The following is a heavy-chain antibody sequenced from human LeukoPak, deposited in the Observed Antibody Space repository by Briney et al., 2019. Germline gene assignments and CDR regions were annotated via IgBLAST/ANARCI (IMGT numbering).Heavy chain of an antibody. J-gene: IGHJ4*02. D-gene: IGHD3-22*01. CDR2: ISYDGSNK. CDR1: GFTFSSYG. Sequence: GGSLRVSCAASGFTFSSYGMNWVRQAPGKGLEWVALISYDGSNKYYADSVKGRFTISRDNSKNTLYLQMNSLRAEDTAVYYCAKRRPSCGYESDYWGQGTLVTVSS. CDR3: AKRRPSCGYESDY. V-gene: IGHV3-30*18.